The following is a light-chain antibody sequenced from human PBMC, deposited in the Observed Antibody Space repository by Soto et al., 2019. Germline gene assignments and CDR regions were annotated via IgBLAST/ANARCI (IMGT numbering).Light chain of an antibody. CDR1: QSVSTW. Sequence: DIQMTQSPSTLPASVGDRVTITCRASQSVSTWVAWYQQKPGTAPKLLIYDASMLESGVPSRFSGSGSGTDFTLTISSLQPDDFATYYCQQYNSYWTFGQGTKVEIK. V-gene: IGKV1-5*01. CDR2: DAS. CDR3: QQYNSYWT. J-gene: IGKJ1*01.